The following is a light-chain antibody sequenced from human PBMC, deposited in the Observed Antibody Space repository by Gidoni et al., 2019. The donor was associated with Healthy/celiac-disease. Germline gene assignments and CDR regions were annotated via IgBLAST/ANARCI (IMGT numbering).Light chain of an antibody. V-gene: IGLV2-14*03. CDR1: SSDVGAYNY. Sequence: QSALTQPASVSGSPGQSITISCTGTSSDVGAYNYVSWYQQHPGKAPKLMIYDVSTRPSGVSTRFSGSKSGNTASLTISGLQSEDEADYYCTSYTSSITYVFGTGTKVTV. CDR3: TSYTSSITYV. CDR2: DVS. J-gene: IGLJ1*01.